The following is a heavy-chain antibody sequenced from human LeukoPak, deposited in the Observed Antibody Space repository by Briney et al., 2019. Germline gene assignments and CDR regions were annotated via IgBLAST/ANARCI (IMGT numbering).Heavy chain of an antibody. CDR3: AKDYYDSSGYGY. CDR2: ISAYNANT. J-gene: IGHJ4*02. V-gene: IGHV1-18*01. Sequence: GASVKVSCKASGYTFTSYCISWVRQAPGQGLEWMGWISAYNANTNYAQKLQGRVTMTTDTSTSTAYLELRRLRSDDTAVYYCAKDYYDSSGYGYWGQGTLVTVSS. CDR1: GYTFTSYC. D-gene: IGHD3-22*01.